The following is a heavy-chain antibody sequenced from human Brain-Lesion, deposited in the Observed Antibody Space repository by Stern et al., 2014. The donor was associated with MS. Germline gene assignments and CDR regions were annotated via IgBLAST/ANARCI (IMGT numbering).Heavy chain of an antibody. D-gene: IGHD1-26*01. CDR2: FDPEDGET. V-gene: IGHV1-24*01. Sequence: DQLVESGAEVKKPGASVKVSCKVSGYTLTELSMHWVRQAPRKGLEWMGGFDPEDGETIYAQKFQGRVTMTEDTSTDTAYMERSSLRSEDTAVYYCATLSPGAGGNYYRHFDYWGQGTLVTVSS. J-gene: IGHJ4*02. CDR1: GYTLTELS. CDR3: ATLSPGAGGNYYRHFDY.